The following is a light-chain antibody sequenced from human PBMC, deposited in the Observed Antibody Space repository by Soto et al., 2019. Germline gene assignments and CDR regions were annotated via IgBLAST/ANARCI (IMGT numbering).Light chain of an antibody. V-gene: IGLV2-14*01. J-gene: IGLJ2*01. CDR3: SSYTTNRTPV. Sequence: QSVLTQPASVSGSPGQSLTISCTGTSGDVGRYDSVSWYKHRPGKVPELIIFSDRFSGSKSGNTASLTISGLQAEDEADSYCSSYTTNRTPVFGGGTKVTVL. CDR1: SGDVGRYDS.